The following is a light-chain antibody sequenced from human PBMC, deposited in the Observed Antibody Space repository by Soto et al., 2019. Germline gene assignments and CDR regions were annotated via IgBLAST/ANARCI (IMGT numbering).Light chain of an antibody. Sequence: EIVLTQSPGTLSLSPGERVTLSCRASQSIRSNLVWYQQRPGQAPRLLIYGASSRATGIPARFSGRGSGTEFTLTISSLQAEDVAVYFCQQYYSPPQTFGQGTKVDIK. V-gene: IGKV3-15*01. CDR3: QQYYSPPQT. CDR2: GAS. J-gene: IGKJ1*01. CDR1: QSIRSN.